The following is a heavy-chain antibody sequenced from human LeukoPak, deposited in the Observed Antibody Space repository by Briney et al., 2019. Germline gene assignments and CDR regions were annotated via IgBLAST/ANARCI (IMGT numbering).Heavy chain of an antibody. J-gene: IGHJ5*02. CDR3: ARSIAAAGTSNWFDP. V-gene: IGHV4-61*02. Sequence: SETLSLTCTVSGGSISSGSYYWSWIRQPAGKGLEWIGRIYTSGSTNYNPSLKSRVTISVGTSKNQFSLKLSSVTAADTAVYYCARSIAAAGTSNWFDPWGQGTLVTVSS. CDR2: IYTSGST. CDR1: GGSISSGSYY. D-gene: IGHD6-13*01.